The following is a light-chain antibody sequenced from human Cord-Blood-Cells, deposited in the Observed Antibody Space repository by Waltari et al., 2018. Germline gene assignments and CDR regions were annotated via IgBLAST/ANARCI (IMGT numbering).Light chain of an antibody. CDR3: QQSYSTPRT. Sequence: DIQMTQSPSSLSASVGDRGTITCRARQSISSYSNWYQQKPGKAPKLLIYAASSLQSGVPSRFSGSGSGTDFTLTISSLQPEDFATYYCQQSYSTPRTFGQGTKLEIK. V-gene: IGKV1-39*01. CDR2: AAS. CDR1: QSISSY. J-gene: IGKJ2*01.